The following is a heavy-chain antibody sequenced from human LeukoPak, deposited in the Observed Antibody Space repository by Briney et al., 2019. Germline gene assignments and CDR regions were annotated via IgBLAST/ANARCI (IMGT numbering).Heavy chain of an antibody. V-gene: IGHV3-23*01. CDR2: ISGSGGST. CDR1: EFTFSSYS. CDR3: AKERQNYYDSSGYPIDY. D-gene: IGHD3-22*01. J-gene: IGHJ4*02. Sequence: GGSLRLSCAASEFTFSSYSMNWVCQAPGKGLEWVSAISGSGGSTYYADSVKGRFTISRDNSKNTLYLQMNSLRAEDTAVYYCAKERQNYYDSSGYPIDYWGQGTLVTVSS.